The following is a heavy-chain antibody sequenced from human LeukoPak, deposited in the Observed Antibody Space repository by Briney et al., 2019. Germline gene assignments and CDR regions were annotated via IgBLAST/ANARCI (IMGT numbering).Heavy chain of an antibody. CDR1: GGSTSSGGYY. CDR3: AREGTTGTTLDY. CDR2: IYYSGST. V-gene: IGHV4-31*03. J-gene: IGHJ4*02. Sequence: PSETLSLTCTVSGGSTSSGGYYLSWIRQHPGKGLEWIGYIYYSGSTYYNPSLKSRVTISVDTSKNQFSLKLSSVTAADTAVYYCAREGTTGTTLDYWGQGTLVTVSS. D-gene: IGHD1-1*01.